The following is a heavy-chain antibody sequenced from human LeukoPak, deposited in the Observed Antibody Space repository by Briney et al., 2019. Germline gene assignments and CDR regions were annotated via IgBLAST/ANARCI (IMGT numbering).Heavy chain of an antibody. CDR2: IYYSGST. V-gene: IGHV4-31*03. CDR3: ARGPSYSSRLDY. CDR1: GGSISSGGYY. Sequence: SETLSLTCTVSGGSISSGGYYWSWIRQHPGKGLEWIGYIYYSGSTYYNPSLKSRVTISVDTSKNQFSLKLSSVTAADTAVYYCARGPSYSSRLDYWDQGTLVTVSS. J-gene: IGHJ4*02. D-gene: IGHD6-13*01.